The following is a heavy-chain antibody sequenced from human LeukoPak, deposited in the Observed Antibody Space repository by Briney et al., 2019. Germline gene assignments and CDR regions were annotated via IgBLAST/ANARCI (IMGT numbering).Heavy chain of an antibody. J-gene: IGHJ4*02. CDR1: GFTFSDSY. CDR2: IGSSNVYT. CDR3: ARVYCSGGACNRYFFDF. D-gene: IGHD2-15*01. V-gene: IGHV3-11*06. Sequence: GGSLRLSCTASGFTFSDSYMSWIRQAPGKGLEWISKIGSSNVYTNYADSVKGRFTISRDNADNLLFLQMDSLRAEDTAVYYCARVYCSGGACNRYFFDFWGQGTLVTVSS.